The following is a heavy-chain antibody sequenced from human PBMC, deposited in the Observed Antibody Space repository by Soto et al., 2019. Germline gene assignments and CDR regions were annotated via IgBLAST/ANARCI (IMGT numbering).Heavy chain of an antibody. CDR1: GVSISSGDYY. Sequence: QVQLQQSGPGLVKPSQTLSLTCTVSGVSISSGDYYWTWIRQPPGKGLEWIGYIHSTGSTYYNPSLKSRVTISLDTSKNQFSLKLTSVSAADTAVYYCARHNFKQYGDYAGATFDIWGQGTTVTVSS. CDR2: IHSTGST. V-gene: IGHV4-30-4*01. D-gene: IGHD4-17*01. J-gene: IGHJ3*02. CDR3: ARHNFKQYGDYAGATFDI.